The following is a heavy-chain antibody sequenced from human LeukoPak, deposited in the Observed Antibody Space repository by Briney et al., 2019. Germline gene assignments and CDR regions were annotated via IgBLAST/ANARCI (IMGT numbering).Heavy chain of an antibody. D-gene: IGHD2-2*01. V-gene: IGHV4-59*10. CDR2: IYTSGST. CDR1: GGSFSGYY. J-gene: IGHJ6*03. Sequence: SETLSLTCAVYGGSFSGYYWSWIRQPAGKGLEWIGRIYTSGSTNYNPSLKSRVTISVDTSKNQFSLKLSSVTAADTAVYYCARVNVVGYYYYYMDVWGKGTTVTVSS. CDR3: ARVNVVGYYYYYMDV.